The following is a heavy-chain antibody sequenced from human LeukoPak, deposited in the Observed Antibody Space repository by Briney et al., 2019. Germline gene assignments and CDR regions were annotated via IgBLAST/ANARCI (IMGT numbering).Heavy chain of an antibody. CDR2: ISYDGSNK. Sequence: GGSLRLSCAASGFTFSSYAMHWVRQAPGKGLEWVAVISYDGSNKYYADSVKGRFTISRDNSKNTLYLQMNSLRAEDTAVYYCARDPGVVMTGDYYYGMDVWGQGTTVTVSS. D-gene: IGHD3-16*01. CDR1: GFTFSSYA. J-gene: IGHJ6*02. CDR3: ARDPGVVMTGDYYYGMDV. V-gene: IGHV3-30-3*01.